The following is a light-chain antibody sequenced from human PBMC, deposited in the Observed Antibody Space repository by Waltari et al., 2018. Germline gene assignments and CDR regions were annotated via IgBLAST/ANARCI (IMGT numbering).Light chain of an antibody. Sequence: SYELTQPSSVSVSPGQTVRITRSGDILSKTSARWFQQKPGQAPVSLIYKDSERPSGIPERFSGSRSGTTVTLTISGAQVEDEADYHCFSAADNNWVFGGGTKLTVL. CDR1: ILSKTS. V-gene: IGLV3-27*01. CDR3: FSAADNNWV. CDR2: KDS. J-gene: IGLJ3*02.